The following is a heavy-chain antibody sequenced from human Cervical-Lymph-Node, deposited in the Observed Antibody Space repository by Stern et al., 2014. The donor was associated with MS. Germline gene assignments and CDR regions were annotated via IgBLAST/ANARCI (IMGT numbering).Heavy chain of an antibody. CDR3: ASQI. CDR1: GFIFSNSA. Sequence: VQLVESGGGVVQPGRSLRLSCAASGFIFSNSAMHWVRQPPGAGLALVAVVSSDGANTYFADSVKGRFTISRDNSKNTLYLQMNSLKIEDTAIYYCASQIWGQGTMVTVSS. J-gene: IGHJ3*02. CDR2: VSSDGANT. V-gene: IGHV3-30*01.